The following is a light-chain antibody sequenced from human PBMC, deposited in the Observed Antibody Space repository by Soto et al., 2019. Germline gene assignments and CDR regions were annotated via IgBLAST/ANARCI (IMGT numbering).Light chain of an antibody. Sequence: DIHIIQSPFSLPAYVGDRVNITCRASQSISNYLNWYRQKLGRALSLLIHGASSLQGGVPSMFSGSGSGTDFTLTISSLQPDDFTTYYCQQTYSAPLTFGGGSKVDIK. CDR2: GAS. CDR1: QSISNY. CDR3: QQTYSAPLT. J-gene: IGKJ4*01. V-gene: IGKV1-39*01.